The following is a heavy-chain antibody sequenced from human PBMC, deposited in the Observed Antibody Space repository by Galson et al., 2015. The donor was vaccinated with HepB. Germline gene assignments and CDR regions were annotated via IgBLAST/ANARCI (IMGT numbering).Heavy chain of an antibody. CDR3: ARDSSGDYGDQALSPFDY. V-gene: IGHV3-21*01. D-gene: IGHD4-17*01. Sequence: SLRLSCAASGFTFSSYSMNWVRQAPGKGLEWVSSISSSSSYIYYADSVKGRFTISRDNAKNSLYLQMNSLRAEDTAVYYCARDSSGDYGDQALSPFDYWGQGTLVTVSS. J-gene: IGHJ4*02. CDR1: GFTFSSYS. CDR2: ISSSSSYI.